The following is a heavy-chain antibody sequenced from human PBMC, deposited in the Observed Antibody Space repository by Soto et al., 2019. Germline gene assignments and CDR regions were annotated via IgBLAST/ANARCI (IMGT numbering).Heavy chain of an antibody. J-gene: IGHJ1*01. Sequence: GGSLRLSCAASGFTFTSYAMNWVRQAPGKGLEWVSAISGSGGSTYYADSVKGRFTIARDNSKNTLYLQMNSLRAEDTAVYYCAKNLRGYSGYGYLQHWGQGTLVTVSS. V-gene: IGHV3-23*01. CDR3: AKNLRGYSGYGYLQH. CDR2: ISGSGGST. CDR1: GFTFTSYA. D-gene: IGHD5-12*01.